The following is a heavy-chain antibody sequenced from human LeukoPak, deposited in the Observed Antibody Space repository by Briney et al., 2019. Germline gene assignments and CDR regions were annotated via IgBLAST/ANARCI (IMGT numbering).Heavy chain of an antibody. CDR2: INQDGGER. V-gene: IGHV3-7*03. Sequence: PGGSLRLSCAASGFTFSTYGMHWVRQAPGKGLEWVANINQDGGERYYVESVKGRFTISRDNAKNSLYLQMNNLRVEDTAVYYCGRDESWGQGTVVTVFS. CDR1: GFTFSTYG. CDR3: GRDES. J-gene: IGHJ4*02.